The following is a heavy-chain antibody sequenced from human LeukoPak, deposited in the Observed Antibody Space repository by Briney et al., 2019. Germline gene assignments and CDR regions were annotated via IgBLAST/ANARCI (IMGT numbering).Heavy chain of an antibody. D-gene: IGHD3-10*01. Sequence: PGRSLRLSCAATGFTFSNYAIHWGRHAPGKGLEWVAFISDDGSWQHYADSVKGRFTISRDNSKNTLNLQMNSLRAEDTAVYYCVKDRTGTYTLDYWGQGTLVTVSS. J-gene: IGHJ4*02. V-gene: IGHV3-30-3*01. CDR1: GFTFSNYA. CDR2: ISDDGSWQ. CDR3: VKDRTGTYTLDY.